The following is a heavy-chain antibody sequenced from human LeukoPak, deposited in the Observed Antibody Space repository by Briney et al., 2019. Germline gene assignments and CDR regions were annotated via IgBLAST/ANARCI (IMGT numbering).Heavy chain of an antibody. CDR1: GGSFSGYY. D-gene: IGHD3-22*01. CDR2: INHSGST. V-gene: IGHV4-34*01. J-gene: IGHJ4*02. Sequence: SETLSLTCAVYGGSFSGYYWSWIRQPPGKGLEWIGEINHSGSTHYNPSLKSRVTISVDTSKNQFSLKLSSVTAADTAVYYCARGRRRLYYDSSGYFNFDYWGQGTLVTVSS. CDR3: ARGRRRLYYDSSGYFNFDY.